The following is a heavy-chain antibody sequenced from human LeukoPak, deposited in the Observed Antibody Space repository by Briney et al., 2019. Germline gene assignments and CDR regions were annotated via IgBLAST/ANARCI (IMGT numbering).Heavy chain of an antibody. Sequence: ASVKVSCKASGYTFTNYYMHWVRQAPGQGLEWMGIINPSGGITNYAQKFQGRVTMTRDMSTSTVYMELSSLRSEDTAVYYCPRVSVGATMLAYFDYWGQGTLVTVSS. D-gene: IGHD1-26*01. CDR3: PRVSVGATMLAYFDY. CDR2: INPSGGIT. V-gene: IGHV1-46*01. CDR1: GYTFTNYY. J-gene: IGHJ4*02.